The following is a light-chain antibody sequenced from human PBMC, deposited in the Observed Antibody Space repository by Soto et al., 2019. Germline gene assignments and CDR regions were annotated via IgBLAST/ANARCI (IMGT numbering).Light chain of an antibody. J-gene: IGKJ4*01. CDR1: QALCNY. Sequence: DIQLTQSPAVLSSSVGDTVTLTCRASQALCNYLAWYQQKPGKAPDLLIYSASTLQSGVPSRFSGSGSETEFSLTIRALQPEDFATYYCQQLSRYPLTFGGGTKVDIK. CDR2: SAS. V-gene: IGKV1-9*01. CDR3: QQLSRYPLT.